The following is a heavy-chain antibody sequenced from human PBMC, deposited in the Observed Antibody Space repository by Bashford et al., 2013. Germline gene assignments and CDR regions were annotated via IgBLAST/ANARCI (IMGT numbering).Heavy chain of an antibody. Sequence: ASVKVSCKASGYSFMTHYIHWVRQAPGQGLEWMGVLIPSDGSTSYSQKFQDRVRLTRDPSTSTVYMELSSLRSEDTALYYRARDRTPYLSTLVPWFFYGLDVVGRGDRVTVSS. D-gene: IGHD2/OR15-2a*01. CDR3: ARDRTPYLSTLVPWFFYGLDV. CDR2: LIPSDGST. CDR1: GYSFMTHY. V-gene: IGHV1-46*01. J-gene: IGHJ6*02.